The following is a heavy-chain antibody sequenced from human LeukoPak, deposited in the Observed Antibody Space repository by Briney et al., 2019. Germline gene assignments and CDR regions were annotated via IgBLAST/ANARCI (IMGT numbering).Heavy chain of an antibody. CDR2: ISCSGGST. CDR3: AKVGPHYVLPFDI. V-gene: IGHV3-23*01. J-gene: IGHJ3*02. D-gene: IGHD3-10*02. CDR1: GFTFSNYA. Sequence: GGSLTLSCAASGFTFSNYAMSWGRQAPGEGVEWVSAISCSGGSTYYADSVKGRFTISRDNSKNTLYLQMNSLRAEDTAVYYCAKVGPHYVLPFDIWGQGTMVTVSS.